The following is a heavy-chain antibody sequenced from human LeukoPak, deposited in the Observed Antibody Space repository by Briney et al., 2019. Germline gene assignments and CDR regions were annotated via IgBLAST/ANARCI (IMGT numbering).Heavy chain of an antibody. CDR3: AHRSQAIAALGY. Sequence: ESGPTLVKPTQTLTLTCTFSGFSLSTSGVGVGWIRQPPGKALEWLALIYWNDDKRYSPSLKSRLTITKDTSKNQVVLTMTNMDPVDTATYYCAHRSQAIAALGYWGQGTLVTVSS. CDR1: GFSLSTSGVG. J-gene: IGHJ4*02. V-gene: IGHV2-5*01. D-gene: IGHD6-6*01. CDR2: IYWNDDK.